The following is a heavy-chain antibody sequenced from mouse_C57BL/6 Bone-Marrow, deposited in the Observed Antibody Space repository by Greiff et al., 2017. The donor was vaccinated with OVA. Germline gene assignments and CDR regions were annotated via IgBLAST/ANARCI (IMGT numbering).Heavy chain of an antibody. CDR2: ISSGSSTI. CDR3: ARGGAAMDY. CDR1: GFTFSDYG. V-gene: IGHV5-17*01. J-gene: IGHJ4*01. Sequence: DVKLQESGGGLVKPGGSLKLSCAASGFTFSDYGMHWVRQAPETGLEWVAYISSGSSTIYYADTVKGRFTISRDNAKNTLFLQMTSLRSEDTAMYYCARGGAAMDYWGQGTSVTVSS.